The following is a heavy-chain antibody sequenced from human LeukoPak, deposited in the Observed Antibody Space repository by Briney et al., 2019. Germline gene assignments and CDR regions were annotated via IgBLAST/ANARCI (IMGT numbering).Heavy chain of an antibody. CDR2: ISYDGSNK. CDR3: ARAPSPEYSSSWSLDY. CDR1: GFTFSSYA. J-gene: IGHJ4*02. V-gene: IGHV3-30-3*01. D-gene: IGHD6-13*01. Sequence: GGSLRLSCAASGFTFSSYAMHWVRQAPGKGLEWVAVISYDGSNKYYADSAKGRFTISRDNSKNTLYLQMNSLRAEDTAVYYCARAPSPEYSSSWSLDYWGQGTLVTVSS.